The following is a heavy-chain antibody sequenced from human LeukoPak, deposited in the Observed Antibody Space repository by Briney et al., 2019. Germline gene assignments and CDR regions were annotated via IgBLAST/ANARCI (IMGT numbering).Heavy chain of an antibody. Sequence: SETLSLTCTVSGGSISSSSSYWGWIRQPPGKGLEWIGSIYYSGSSYYNPSLKSRVTISVDTSKSQFSLKLSSVTAADTAVYYCARHKRGYYGSGSPYYFDYWGQGTLVTVSS. CDR2: IYYSGSS. D-gene: IGHD3-10*01. CDR3: ARHKRGYYGSGSPYYFDY. J-gene: IGHJ4*02. CDR1: GGSISSSSSY. V-gene: IGHV4-39*01.